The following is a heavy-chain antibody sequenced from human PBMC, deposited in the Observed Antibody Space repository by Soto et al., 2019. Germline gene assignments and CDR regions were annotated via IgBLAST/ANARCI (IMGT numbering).Heavy chain of an antibody. CDR2: ISGSGGST. CDR3: ARDSPFGVVIVGWFDP. CDR1: GFTFSSYA. Sequence: GGSLRLSCAASGFTFSSYAMSWVRQAPGKGLEWVSAISGSGGSTYYADSVKGRFTISRDNSKNTLYLQMNSLRAEDTAVYYCARDSPFGVVIVGWFDPWGQGTLVTVSS. V-gene: IGHV3-23*01. J-gene: IGHJ5*02. D-gene: IGHD3-3*01.